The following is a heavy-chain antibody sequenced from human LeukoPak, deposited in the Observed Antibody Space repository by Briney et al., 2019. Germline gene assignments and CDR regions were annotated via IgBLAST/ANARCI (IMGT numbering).Heavy chain of an antibody. CDR1: GFTFSSYA. J-gene: IGHJ5*02. CDR2: ISYDGSNK. V-gene: IGHV3-30-3*01. CDR3: ARGPGYSSGWFED. Sequence: GRSLRLSCAASGFTFSSYAMHWVRQAPGKGLEWVAVISYDGSNKYYADSVKGRFTISRDNSKNTPYLQMNSLRAEDTAVYYCARGPGYSSGWFEDWGQGTLVTVSS. D-gene: IGHD6-19*01.